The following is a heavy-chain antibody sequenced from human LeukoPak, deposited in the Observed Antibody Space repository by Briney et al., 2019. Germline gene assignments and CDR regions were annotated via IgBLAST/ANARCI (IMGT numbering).Heavy chain of an antibody. D-gene: IGHD5-24*01. CDR2: ISGSGVS. J-gene: IGHJ1*01. Sequence: GGSLRLSCTASGFTFSSYSMSWVRQAPGKGLQYVSVISGSGVSSYADSVKGRFIISRDNSKNTVYLQMSSLRAEDTAVYYCVGDGRDGYNKYFYHWGQGTLVTVSS. V-gene: IGHV3-64D*06. CDR1: GFTFSSYS. CDR3: VGDGRDGYNKYFYH.